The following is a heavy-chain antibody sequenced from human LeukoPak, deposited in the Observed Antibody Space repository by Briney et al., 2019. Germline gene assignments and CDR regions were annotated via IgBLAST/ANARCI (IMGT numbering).Heavy chain of an antibody. J-gene: IGHJ5*02. CDR2: FDPEDGET. Sequence: ASMKVSCKVSGYTLTELSMHWVRQAPGKGLEWMGGFDPEDGETIYAQKFQGRVTMTEDTSTDTAYMELSSLRSEDTAVYYCATVGYDILTGSDWFDPWGQGTLVTVSS. V-gene: IGHV1-24*01. CDR3: ATVGYDILTGSDWFDP. CDR1: GYTLTELS. D-gene: IGHD3-9*01.